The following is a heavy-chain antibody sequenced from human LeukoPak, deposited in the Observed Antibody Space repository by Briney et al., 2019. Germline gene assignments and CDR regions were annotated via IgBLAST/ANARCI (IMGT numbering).Heavy chain of an antibody. CDR3: ARMTTGTTYFDY. D-gene: IGHD1-1*01. CDR2: MHYSGNT. Sequence: ASETLSLTCTVSGDSISSRTYYWGWIRQPPGKGLEWIGIMHYSGNTYYNPSLKSRVTIPADTSKNQISLKVSSVTAADTAVHYCARMTTGTTYFDYWGQGTLVTVSS. J-gene: IGHJ4*02. CDR1: GDSISSRTYY. V-gene: IGHV4-39*01.